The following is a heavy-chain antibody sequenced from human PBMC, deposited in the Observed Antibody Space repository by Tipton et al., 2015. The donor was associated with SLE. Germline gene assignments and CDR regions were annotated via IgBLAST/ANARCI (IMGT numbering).Heavy chain of an antibody. D-gene: IGHD5-18*01. Sequence: SLRLSCAASGFTFSDYSMSWIRQAPGKGLEWVSYITNSGQTIYYADSVKGRFTISRDTAKNSLYLQLNSLRAEDTAVFYCARESPMVTGAFDIWGQGTMVTVSS. CDR3: ARESPMVTGAFDI. CDR2: ITNSGQTI. CDR1: GFTFSDYS. V-gene: IGHV3-11*04. J-gene: IGHJ3*02.